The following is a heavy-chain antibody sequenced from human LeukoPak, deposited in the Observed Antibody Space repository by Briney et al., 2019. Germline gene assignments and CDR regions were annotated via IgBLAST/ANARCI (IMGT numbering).Heavy chain of an antibody. CDR2: IYYSGST. V-gene: IGHV4-39*01. CDR1: GGSISSSSYY. D-gene: IGHD3-3*01. Sequence: PSETLSLTCTVSGGSISSSSYYWGWIRQPPGKGLEWIGSIYYSGSTYYNPSLKSRVTISVDTSKNQFSLKLSSVTAADTAVYYCARGPYDFWSGSPDYWGQGTLVTVSS. CDR3: ARGPYDFWSGSPDY. J-gene: IGHJ4*02.